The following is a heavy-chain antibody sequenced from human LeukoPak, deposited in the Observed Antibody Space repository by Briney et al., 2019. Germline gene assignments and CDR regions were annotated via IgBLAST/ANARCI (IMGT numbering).Heavy chain of an antibody. CDR1: GYTFTTYD. V-gene: IGHV1-8*01. J-gene: IGHJ4*02. CDR2: MNSNSGNT. Sequence: AAVKVSCKASGYTFTTYDINWVRQATGRGLEWMGWMNSNSGNTGYAQKFRGRVTFTRDNSVITAYMDLSSLRSEDTAVYFCARGASRSFDSWGQGTLVTVSS. CDR3: ARGASRSFDS.